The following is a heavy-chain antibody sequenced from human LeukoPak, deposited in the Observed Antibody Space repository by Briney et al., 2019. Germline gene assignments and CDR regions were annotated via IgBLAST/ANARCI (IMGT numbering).Heavy chain of an antibody. CDR3: AKAHDRYFDWLNYFDY. CDR1: GFTFSSYA. D-gene: IGHD3-9*01. J-gene: IGHJ4*02. V-gene: IGHV3-23*01. CDR2: ISGSGGST. Sequence: GGSLRLSCTASGFTFSSYAMSWVRQAPGKGLEWVSAISGSGGSTYYADSVKGRFTISRDNSKNTLYLQMNSLRAEDTAVYYCAKAHDRYFDWLNYFDYWGQGTLVTVSS.